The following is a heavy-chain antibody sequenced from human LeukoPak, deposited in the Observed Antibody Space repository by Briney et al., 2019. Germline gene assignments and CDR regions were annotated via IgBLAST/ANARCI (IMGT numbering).Heavy chain of an antibody. J-gene: IGHJ4*02. CDR2: ISSTSSYI. D-gene: IGHD3-16*01. V-gene: IGHV3-21*01. CDR3: VRRGPATGGNFDY. Sequence: GGSLRLSCAASGFTVSSNYMSWVRQAPGKGLEWVSSISSTSSYIYYADSLKGRFTISRDNSKNSLYLQMNSLRAEDTAVYYCVRRGPATGGNFDYWGQGTLVTVSS. CDR1: GFTVSSNY.